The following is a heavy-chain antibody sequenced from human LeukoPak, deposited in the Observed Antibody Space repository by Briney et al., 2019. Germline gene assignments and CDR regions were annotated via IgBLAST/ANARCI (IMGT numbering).Heavy chain of an antibody. D-gene: IGHD2-15*01. CDR1: GFTFDDYG. J-gene: IGHJ4*02. Sequence: PAGGSLRLSCAASGFTFDDYGMSWVRQAPGKGLEWVSGINWSGGSTGYADSVKGRFTISRDNAKNSLYLQMNSLRAEDTALYYCARDLGYCSGGSCYPADYWGQGTLVTVSS. V-gene: IGHV3-20*04. CDR2: INWSGGST. CDR3: ARDLGYCSGGSCYPADY.